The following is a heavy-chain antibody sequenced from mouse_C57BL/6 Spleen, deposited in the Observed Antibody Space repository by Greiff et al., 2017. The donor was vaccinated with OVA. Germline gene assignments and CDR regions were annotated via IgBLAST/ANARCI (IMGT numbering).Heavy chain of an antibody. Sequence: VQLQQPGAELVRPGSSVKLSCKASGYTFTSYWMDWVKQRPGQGLEWIGNIYPSDSETHYNQKFKDKATLTVDKSSSTAYMQLSSLTSEDSAVYYCARGLLWYYAMDYWGQGTSVTVSS. CDR1: GYTFTSYW. D-gene: IGHD1-1*02. V-gene: IGHV1-61*01. J-gene: IGHJ4*01. CDR2: IYPSDSET. CDR3: ARGLLWYYAMDY.